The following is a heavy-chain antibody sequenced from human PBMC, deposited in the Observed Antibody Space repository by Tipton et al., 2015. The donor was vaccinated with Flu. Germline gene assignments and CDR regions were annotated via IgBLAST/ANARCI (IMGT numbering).Heavy chain of an antibody. Sequence: TLSLTCTVSGGSISSYYWSWIRQPPGKGLEWIGYIYYSGSTNYNPSLKSRVTISVDTSKNQFSLKLSSVTAADTAVYYCARDLKTGSNSVTCRGVSCYPQNYGMGVWGQGTTVTVSS. D-gene: IGHD2-15*01. CDR1: GGSISSYY. CDR2: IYYSGST. J-gene: IGHJ6*02. V-gene: IGHV4-59*01. CDR3: ARDLKTGSNSVTCRGVSCYPQNYGMGV.